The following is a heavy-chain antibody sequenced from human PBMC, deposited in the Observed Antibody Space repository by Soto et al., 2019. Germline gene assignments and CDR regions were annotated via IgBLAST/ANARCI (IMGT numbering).Heavy chain of an antibody. CDR1: GYTFTSYY. V-gene: IGHV1-46*03. J-gene: IGHJ3*02. Sequence: ASVKVSCKASGYTFTSYYMHWVRQAPGQGLEWMGIINPSGGSTSYAQKFQGRVTMTRDMSTSTVYMELSSLRSEDTAVYYCARVPRGVRGPTGAFDIWGQGTMVTVSS. CDR3: ARVPRGVRGPTGAFDI. D-gene: IGHD3-10*01. CDR2: INPSGGST.